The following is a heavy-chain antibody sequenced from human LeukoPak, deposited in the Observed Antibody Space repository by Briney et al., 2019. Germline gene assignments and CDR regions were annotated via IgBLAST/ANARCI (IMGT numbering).Heavy chain of an antibody. J-gene: IGHJ4*02. CDR1: GVSMSAYR. V-gene: IGHV4-4*09. D-gene: IGHD2-21*01. CDR3: ATSNDAKIAPFDH. Sequence: SSETLSLTCTVSGVSMSAYRWSWVRQSPEKGLEWIGCINTKGETSYNPSLKSRVTTSVDTSKSQFSLRLTSVTAADTAVYYCATSNDAKIAPFDHWGQGAPVTVSS. CDR2: INTKGET.